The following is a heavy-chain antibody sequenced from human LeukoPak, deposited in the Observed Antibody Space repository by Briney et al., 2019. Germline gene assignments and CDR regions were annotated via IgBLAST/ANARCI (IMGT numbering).Heavy chain of an antibody. CDR2: INHSGST. Sequence: SETLSLTCAVYGGSYSGYYWSWIRQPPGKGLEWIGEINHSGSTNYNPSLKSRVTISVDTSKNQFSLKLSSVTAADTAVYYCARLAVATDAFDIWGQGTMVTVSS. V-gene: IGHV4-34*01. CDR1: GGSYSGYY. J-gene: IGHJ3*02. D-gene: IGHD5-12*01. CDR3: ARLAVATDAFDI.